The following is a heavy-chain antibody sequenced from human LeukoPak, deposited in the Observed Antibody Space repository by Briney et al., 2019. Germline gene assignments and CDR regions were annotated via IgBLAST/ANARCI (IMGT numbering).Heavy chain of an antibody. J-gene: IGHJ4*02. D-gene: IGHD6-19*01. V-gene: IGHV5-51*01. Sequence: GESLKISCKGSRYSFSSYWIGWVRQMPGKGLEWMGIIYPGDSDTRYSPSFQGQVTTSVDRSISTAYLQWSSLKASDTAMYYCARLPPFSRGRGGLLEFWGQGTLVTVSS. CDR2: IYPGDSDT. CDR3: ARLPPFSRGRGGLLEF. CDR1: RYSFSSYW.